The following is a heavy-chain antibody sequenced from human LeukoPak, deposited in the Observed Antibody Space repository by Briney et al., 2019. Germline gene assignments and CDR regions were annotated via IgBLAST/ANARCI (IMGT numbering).Heavy chain of an antibody. D-gene: IGHD3-3*01. J-gene: IGHJ3*02. CDR3: ARDTTRADFWSGYYEDDAFDI. V-gene: IGHV3-21*01. Sequence: GGSLRLSCAASGFTFSSYNMNWVRQAPGEGLEWVSSVSWSGSYVFFADSVRGRFTLSRDNAKNSLYLQMNSLRAEDTAVYYCARDTTRADFWSGYYEDDAFDIWGQGTMVTVSS. CDR1: GFTFSSYN. CDR2: VSWSGSYV.